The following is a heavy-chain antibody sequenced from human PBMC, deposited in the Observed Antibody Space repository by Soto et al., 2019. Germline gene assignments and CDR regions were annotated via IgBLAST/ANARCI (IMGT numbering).Heavy chain of an antibody. CDR3: ARRPIVAAADEDY. V-gene: IGHV4-4*02. J-gene: IGHJ4*02. CDR2: TFHSEST. Sequence: SETLSLTCAVSGVSIRCSNWWSWFRQAPGKGLEWIGETFHSESTNYNPSLKSRLTISVDQSRNQFSLSLSSVTAADTAVYYCARRPIVAAADEDYWGQGTLVTVSS. CDR1: GVSIRCSNW. D-gene: IGHD2-2*01.